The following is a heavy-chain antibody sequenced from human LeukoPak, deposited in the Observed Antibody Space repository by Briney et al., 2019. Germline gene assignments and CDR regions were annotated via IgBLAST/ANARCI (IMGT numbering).Heavy chain of an antibody. CDR2: IYYSGST. V-gene: IGHV4-59*01. J-gene: IGHJ4*02. CDR3: ARAHLKRGNDY. D-gene: IGHD3-10*01. CDR1: GGSISSYY. Sequence: PSETLSLTCTVSGGSISSYYWSWIRQPPGKGLEWIGYIYYSGSTNYNPSLKSRVTISVDTSKNQFSLKLSSVTAADTAVYYCARAHLKRGNDYWGQGTLVTVSS.